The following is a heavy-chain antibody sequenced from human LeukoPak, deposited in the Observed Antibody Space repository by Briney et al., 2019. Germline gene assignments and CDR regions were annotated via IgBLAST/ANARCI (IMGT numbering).Heavy chain of an antibody. CDR1: GFTFSSYG. CDR3: AKDRSGPVSSGSYLFDY. V-gene: IGHV3-30*02. CDR2: IRYDGSNK. Sequence: PGGSLRLSCAASGFTFSSYGMHWVRQAPGKGLEWVAFIRYDGSNKYYADSVKGRFTISRDNSKNTLYLQMNSLRAEDTAVYYCAKDRSGPVSSGSYLFDYWGQGTLVTVSS. D-gene: IGHD1-26*01. J-gene: IGHJ4*02.